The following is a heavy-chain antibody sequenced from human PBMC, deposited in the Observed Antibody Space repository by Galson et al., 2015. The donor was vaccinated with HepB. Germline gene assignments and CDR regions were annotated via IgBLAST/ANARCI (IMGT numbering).Heavy chain of an antibody. J-gene: IGHJ5*02. V-gene: IGHV3-30*18. Sequence: SLRLSCAASGFTFSSYGMHWVRQAPGKGLEWVAVISYDGSNKYYADSVKGRFTISRDNSKNTLYLQMNSLRAEDTAVYYCAKGSAWFGDSRFDPWGQGTLVTVSS. D-gene: IGHD3-10*01. CDR2: ISYDGSNK. CDR3: AKGSAWFGDSRFDP. CDR1: GFTFSSYG.